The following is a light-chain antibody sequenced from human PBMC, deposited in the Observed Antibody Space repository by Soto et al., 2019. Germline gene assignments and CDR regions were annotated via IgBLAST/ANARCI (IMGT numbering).Light chain of an antibody. CDR3: QHYGTSLDT. J-gene: IGKJ2*01. CDR1: QSVNNNY. Sequence: EIVLTQSPGTLSLSPAERATLSCSASQSVNNNYLAWYQQKSGQAPRLLICGASSRATGIPDRFSGSGSGADFTITISRLEPEHFAVDYGQHYGTSLDTFGEVTKLDSK. CDR2: GAS. V-gene: IGKV3-20*01.